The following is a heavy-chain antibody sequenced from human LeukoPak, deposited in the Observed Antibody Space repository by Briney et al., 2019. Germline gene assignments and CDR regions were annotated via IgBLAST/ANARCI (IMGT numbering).Heavy chain of an antibody. V-gene: IGHV1-69*01. CDR2: IIPILGTA. CDR1: GGTFRSYG. CDR3: ARGLYCSSSTSCYDYGMDA. Sequence: GASVKVSCKASGGTFRSYGLNWVRQAPGQGLEWMGGIIPILGTAKYAQKLQGRVTITADESTSTGYMELSSLRSEDTAVYYCARGLYCSSSTSCYDYGMDAWGQGTTVTVSS. J-gene: IGHJ6*02. D-gene: IGHD2-2*01.